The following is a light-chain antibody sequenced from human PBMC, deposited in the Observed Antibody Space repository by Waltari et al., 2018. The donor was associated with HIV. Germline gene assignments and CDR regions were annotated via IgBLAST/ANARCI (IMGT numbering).Light chain of an antibody. CDR1: SSDVGGYNY. Sequence: QSALTQPASVSGSPGQSITISCTGTSSDVGGYNYVSWYQQHPGKAPKLMIYEVGKRPSGVSNRFSCSKSGNTSSLTISGLQSEDEADYCCSACTSSSTLDVVFGGGTKLTFL. J-gene: IGLJ2*01. V-gene: IGLV2-14*01. CDR3: SACTSSSTLDVV. CDR2: EVG.